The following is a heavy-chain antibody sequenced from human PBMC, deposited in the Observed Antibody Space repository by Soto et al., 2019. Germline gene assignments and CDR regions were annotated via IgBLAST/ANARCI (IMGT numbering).Heavy chain of an antibody. CDR3: ARDRTGVVVPAAIPNYYYGMDV. CDR2: IYYSGST. V-gene: IGHV4-31*03. Sequence: PSETLSLTCTVSGGSISSGGYYWSWIRQHPGKGLEWIGYIYYSGSTYYNPALKSRVTISVDTSKNQFSLKLSSVTAADTAVYYCARDRTGVVVPAAIPNYYYGMDVWGQGTTVTVSS. D-gene: IGHD2-2*02. J-gene: IGHJ6*02. CDR1: GGSISSGGYY.